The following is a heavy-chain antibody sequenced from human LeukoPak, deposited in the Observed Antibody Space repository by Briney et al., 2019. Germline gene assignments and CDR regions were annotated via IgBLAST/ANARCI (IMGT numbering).Heavy chain of an antibody. J-gene: IGHJ6*02. CDR3: ARDSPYWVDYYYGMDV. CDR1: GFTFSSYG. D-gene: IGHD2-15*01. CDR2: IRYDGSNK. Sequence: PGGSLRLSCAASGFTFSSYGMHWVRQAPGKGLEWVAFIRYDGSNKYYADSVKGRFTISRDNSKNTLYLQMNSLRAEDTAVYYCARDSPYWVDYYYGMDVWGQGTTVTVS. V-gene: IGHV3-30*02.